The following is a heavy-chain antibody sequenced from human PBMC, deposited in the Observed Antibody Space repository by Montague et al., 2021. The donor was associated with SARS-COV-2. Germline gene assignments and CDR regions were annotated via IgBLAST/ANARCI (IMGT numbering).Heavy chain of an antibody. J-gene: IGHJ4*02. CDR1: GFIFSSYA. CDR3: ARAGWRCSGGSCYSQGGFDY. Sequence: SLRLSCAASGFIFSSYAMHWVRQAPGKGLEWVAVISYDGSNKFYADSVKGRFTISRDNSKNTLYLQMSSLRAVDTAVYYCARAGWRCSGGSCYSQGGFDYWGQGTLVTVSS. D-gene: IGHD2-15*01. V-gene: IGHV3-30-3*01. CDR2: ISYDGSNK.